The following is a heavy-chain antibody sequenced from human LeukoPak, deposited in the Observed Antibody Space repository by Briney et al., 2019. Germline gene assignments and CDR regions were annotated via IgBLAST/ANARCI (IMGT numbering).Heavy chain of an antibody. J-gene: IGHJ6*03. CDR1: GSSISIRPYY. V-gene: IGHV4-39*07. Sequence: KPSETLSLTCTVSGSSISIRPYYWGWVRQPPGKGLEWIGTISYSGTTYYSPSLKSRVTISLDTSKNQFSLKLSSVTAADTAIYYCARDFSSSSTVYYYYYMDVWGKGTTVTVSS. D-gene: IGHD6-6*01. CDR3: ARDFSSSSTVYYYYYMDV. CDR2: ISYSGTT.